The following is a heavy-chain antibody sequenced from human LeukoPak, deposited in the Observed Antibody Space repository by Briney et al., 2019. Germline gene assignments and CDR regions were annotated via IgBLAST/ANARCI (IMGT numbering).Heavy chain of an antibody. J-gene: IGHJ4*02. Sequence: GRSLRLSCAASGFTFSNYDMYWVRQAPGKGLEWVSVITGRDGRTYYADSVKGRFTITRDNSENTLYLQMNSLRAGDTAVYYCAKSAYSGTWLFFDFWGQGTLVTVSS. CDR1: GFTFSNYD. CDR3: AKSAYSGTWLFFDF. D-gene: IGHD6-13*01. V-gene: IGHV3-23*01. CDR2: ITGRDGRT.